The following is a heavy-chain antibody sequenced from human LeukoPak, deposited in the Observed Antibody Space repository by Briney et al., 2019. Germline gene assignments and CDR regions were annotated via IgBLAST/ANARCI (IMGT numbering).Heavy chain of an antibody. CDR3: AKGSENYGAGAFDM. V-gene: IGHV3-23*01. CDR2: SSGRGGTT. J-gene: IGHJ3*02. D-gene: IGHD4-17*01. Sequence: GGSLRLSCAASGFTFTSYAMSWVRQAPGKGLEGVSGSSGRGGTTYYVESVKGRFTISRDNSKNTLYLQMSSLRVEDTAVYYCAKGSENYGAGAFDMWGQGTMVTVSS. CDR1: GFTFTSYA.